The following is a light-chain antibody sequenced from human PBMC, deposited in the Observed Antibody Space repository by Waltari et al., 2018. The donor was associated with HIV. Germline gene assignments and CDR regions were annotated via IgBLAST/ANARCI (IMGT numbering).Light chain of an antibody. Sequence: QLVLTQSPSASASLGASVRLTRRLAFGNNNYPLPCHQQQPGKGPRFLMKLNSDGSHTKGDGIPDRFSGSSSGTERYRTISSLQSEDEADYYCQSWGGGSWVFGGGTKLTVL. CDR1: FGNNNYP. CDR2: LNSDGSH. V-gene: IGLV4-69*01. CDR3: QSWGGGSWV. J-gene: IGLJ3*02.